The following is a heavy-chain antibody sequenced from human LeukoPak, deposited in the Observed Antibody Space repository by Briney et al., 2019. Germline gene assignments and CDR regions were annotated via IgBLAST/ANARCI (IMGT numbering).Heavy chain of an antibody. D-gene: IGHD3-10*02. CDR3: AELGITMIGGV. J-gene: IGHJ6*04. CDR2: IKQDGSEK. CDR1: GFTFSTYW. Sequence: PGGSLRLSCAASGFTFSTYWMTWVRQAPGKGLEWVANIKQDGSEKYYVDSVKGRFTISRDNAKNSLYLQMNSLRAEDTAVYYCAELGITMIGGVWGKGTTVTISS. V-gene: IGHV3-7*01.